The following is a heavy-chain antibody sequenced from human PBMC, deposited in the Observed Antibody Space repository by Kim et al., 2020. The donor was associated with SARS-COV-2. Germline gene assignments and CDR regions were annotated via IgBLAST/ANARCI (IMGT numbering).Heavy chain of an antibody. CDR1: GFIFKNYG. CDR2: TNGGGTSP. Sequence: GGSLRLSCAASGFIFKNYGLSWVRQAPGKGLEWVSGTNGGGTSPAYADSVTGRFTISRDNPENTLYLQMNTLRVEDTAIYYCARHSYICTRDMRTPFD. J-gene: IGHJ3*02. D-gene: IGHD2-8*01. CDR3: ARHSYICTRDMRTPFD. V-gene: IGHV3-23*01.